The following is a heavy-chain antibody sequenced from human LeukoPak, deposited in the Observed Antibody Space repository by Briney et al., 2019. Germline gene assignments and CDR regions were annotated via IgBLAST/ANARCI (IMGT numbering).Heavy chain of an antibody. CDR2: IYYSGST. Sequence: SETLSLTCTVSGGSISSYYWSWIRQPPGKGLEWIGYIYYSGSTNYNPSLKSRVTISVDTSKNQFSLKLSSVTAADTAVYYCARVYDSSGFYAFDIWGQGTMVTVSS. D-gene: IGHD3-22*01. CDR3: ARVYDSSGFYAFDI. CDR1: GGSISSYY. V-gene: IGHV4-59*12. J-gene: IGHJ3*02.